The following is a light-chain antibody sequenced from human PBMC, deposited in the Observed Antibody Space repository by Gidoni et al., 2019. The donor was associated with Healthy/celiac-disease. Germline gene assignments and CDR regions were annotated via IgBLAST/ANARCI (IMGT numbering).Light chain of an antibody. Sequence: DIQMTQSPSSLSASVGDRVTITCRASQSISSYLNWYQQKPGKAPKLLIYAASSLQSGVPSRFSGSGSGTDFTLTISSLQPEDFATYYCQQSYSTPRNTFGXGTKLEIK. CDR2: AAS. J-gene: IGKJ2*01. CDR1: QSISSY. CDR3: QQSYSTPRNT. V-gene: IGKV1-39*01.